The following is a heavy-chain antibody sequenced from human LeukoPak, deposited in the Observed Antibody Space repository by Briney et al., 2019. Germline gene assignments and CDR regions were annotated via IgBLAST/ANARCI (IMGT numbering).Heavy chain of an antibody. CDR3: ARQRRGARYYYDSSGFYNWFDP. D-gene: IGHD3-22*01. Sequence: SETLSLTCTVSGGSISSSSYSWGWIRQPPGKGLEWIGSIYYSGSTYYNPSLKSRVTISVDTSKNQFSLKLSSVTAADTAVYYCARQRRGARYYYDSSGFYNWFDPWGQGTLVTVSS. J-gene: IGHJ5*02. CDR1: GGSISSSSYS. CDR2: IYYSGST. V-gene: IGHV4-39*01.